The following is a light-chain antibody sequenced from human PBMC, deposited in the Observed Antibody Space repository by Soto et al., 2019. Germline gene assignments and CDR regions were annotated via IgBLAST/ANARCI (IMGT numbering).Light chain of an antibody. CDR1: QTISSW. J-gene: IGKJ1*01. CDR3: QHYNIYSEA. CDR2: KAS. Sequence: DIQMTQSPSTLSGSVGDRVTITCRASQTISSWLAWYQQKPGKAPKLLIYKASTLKSGVPSRFSGSGSGTEFTLTISSLQPDDFATYCCQHYNIYSEAFGQGNKVELQ. V-gene: IGKV1-5*03.